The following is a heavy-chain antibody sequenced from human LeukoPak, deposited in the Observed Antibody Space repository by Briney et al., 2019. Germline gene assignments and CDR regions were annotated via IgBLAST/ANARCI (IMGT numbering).Heavy chain of an antibody. J-gene: IGHJ4*02. CDR3: ATDIVGATRVLRY. CDR1: GYTFTSYD. Sequence: ASVKVSCKASGYTFTSYDINWVRQATGQGLEWMGWMNPNSGNTGYAQKFQGRVTMTEDTSTDTAYMELSSLRSEDTAVYYCATDIVGATRVLRYWGQGTLVTVSS. V-gene: IGHV1-8*01. CDR2: MNPNSGNT. D-gene: IGHD1-26*01.